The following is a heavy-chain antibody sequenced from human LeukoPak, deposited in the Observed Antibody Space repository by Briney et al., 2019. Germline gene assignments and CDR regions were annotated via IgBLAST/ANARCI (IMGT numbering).Heavy chain of an antibody. CDR2: INWNGGGT. CDR3: ARGNSGYYRNTKFDY. Sequence: GGSLRLSCAASGFTFDDYGMSWVRQAPGKGLEWVSGINWNGGGTGYADSVKGRFTISRDNAKNSLYLQMNSLRAEDTALYYCARGNSGYYRNTKFDYWGQGTLVTVSS. D-gene: IGHD3-22*01. V-gene: IGHV3-20*04. J-gene: IGHJ4*02. CDR1: GFTFDDYG.